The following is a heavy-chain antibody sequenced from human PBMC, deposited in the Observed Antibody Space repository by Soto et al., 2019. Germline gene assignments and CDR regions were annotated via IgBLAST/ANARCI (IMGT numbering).Heavy chain of an antibody. V-gene: IGHV3-53*02. CDR1: GFTVSNNY. CDR3: VRLELGIGRDY. Sequence: EVQLVETGGGLIQPGGSLRLSCAVSGFTVSNNYMSWVRQAPGKGLERVSVIYSGGSTYYADSVKGRFTISRDNSKNTVYLQKTSLRAEDTAVYYCVRLELGIGRDYWGLGTLVTVSS. CDR2: IYSGGST. J-gene: IGHJ4*02. D-gene: IGHD1-26*01.